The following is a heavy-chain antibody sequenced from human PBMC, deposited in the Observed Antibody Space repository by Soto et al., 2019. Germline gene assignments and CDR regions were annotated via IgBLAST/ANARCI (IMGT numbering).Heavy chain of an antibody. D-gene: IGHD6-6*01. J-gene: IGHJ4*02. CDR3: ARDHSEAAHFDY. CDR1: GFTFSSYG. Sequence: GGSLRLSCAASGFTFSSYGMHWVRQAPGKGLEWVAVIWYDGSNKYYADSVKGRFTISRDNSKNTLYLQMNSLRAEDTAVYYCARDHSEAAHFDYWGQGTLVTVSS. CDR2: IWYDGSNK. V-gene: IGHV3-33*01.